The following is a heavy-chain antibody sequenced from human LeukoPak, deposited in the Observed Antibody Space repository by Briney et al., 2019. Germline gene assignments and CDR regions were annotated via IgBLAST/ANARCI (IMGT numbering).Heavy chain of an antibody. D-gene: IGHD6-19*01. CDR3: ARDLRLGAVAGRGLGY. CDR2: INTNTGNP. Sequence: GASVKVSCKASGGTFSSYAISWVRQAPGQGLEWMGWINTNTGNPTYAQGFTGRFVFSLDTSVSTAYLQISSLKAEDTAVYYCARDLRLGAVAGRGLGYWGQGTLVTVSS. CDR1: GGTFSSYA. J-gene: IGHJ4*02. V-gene: IGHV7-4-1*02.